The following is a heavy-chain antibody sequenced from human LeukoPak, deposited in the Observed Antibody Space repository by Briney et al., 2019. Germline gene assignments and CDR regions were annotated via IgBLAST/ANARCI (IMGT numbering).Heavy chain of an antibody. D-gene: IGHD6-19*01. CDR2: ISYDGSNK. CDR3: AKDIRRGRPWNMGHHSSGWYCGD. CDR1: GFTFSSYG. J-gene: IGHJ4*02. Sequence: GGSLRLSCAASGFTFSSYGMHWVRQAPGKGLEWVAVISYDGSNKYYADSVKGRFTISRDNSKNTLYLQMNSLRAEDTAVYYCAKDIRRGRPWNMGHHSSGWYCGDWGQGTLVTVSS. V-gene: IGHV3-30*18.